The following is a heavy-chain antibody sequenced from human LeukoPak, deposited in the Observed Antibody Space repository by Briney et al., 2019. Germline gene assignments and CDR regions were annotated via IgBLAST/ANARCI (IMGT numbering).Heavy chain of an antibody. Sequence: PGGSLRLSCAVSGFTFSNYWMTWVRHAPGRGLEWVANIKQDGSEKYYVDSVKGRFTISRDNAKNSLYLQMNSLRAEDRAVYYCARDRCSSSSCFIDYWGQGTLVTVSS. CDR3: ARDRCSSSSCFIDY. CDR1: GFTFSNYW. V-gene: IGHV3-7*04. J-gene: IGHJ4*02. CDR2: IKQDGSEK. D-gene: IGHD2-2*01.